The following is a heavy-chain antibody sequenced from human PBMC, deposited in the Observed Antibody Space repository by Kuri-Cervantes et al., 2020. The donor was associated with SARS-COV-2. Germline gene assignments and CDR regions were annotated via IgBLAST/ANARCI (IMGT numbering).Heavy chain of an antibody. CDR3: AIGDAILGTDAFDV. Sequence: SETLSLTCTVSGYSISSGYYWGWIRQPPGKGLEWIGEINHSGSTNYNPSLKSRVTISVDTSKNQFSLKLSSVTAADTAVYYCAIGDAILGTDAFDVWGQGTMVTVSS. CDR2: INHSGST. V-gene: IGHV4-38-2*02. CDR1: GYSISSGYY. D-gene: IGHD1-26*01. J-gene: IGHJ3*01.